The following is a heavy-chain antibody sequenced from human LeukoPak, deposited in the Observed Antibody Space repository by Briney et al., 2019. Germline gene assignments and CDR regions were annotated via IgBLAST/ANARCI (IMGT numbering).Heavy chain of an antibody. CDR1: GDSTSNFY. CDR3: ARSDSSGWLVDY. J-gene: IGHJ4*02. V-gene: IGHV4-59*01. D-gene: IGHD6-19*01. CDR2: IHYSGST. Sequence: SETLSLTCTVSGDSTSNFYWNWIRQSPGKGLEWIGNIHYSGSTNYNPSLKSRVTISVDTSKNQFSLKLSSVTAADTAVYYCARSDSSGWLVDYWGQGTLVTVSS.